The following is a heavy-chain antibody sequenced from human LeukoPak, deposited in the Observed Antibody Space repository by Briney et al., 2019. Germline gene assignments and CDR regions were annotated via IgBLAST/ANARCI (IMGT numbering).Heavy chain of an antibody. J-gene: IGHJ4*02. V-gene: IGHV1-2*02. D-gene: IGHD3-10*01. CDR1: GYTFTGYY. CDR3: ARDRDYGSGIFDY. CDR2: INPNSGCT. Sequence: ASVKVSCKASGYTFTGYYMHWVRQAPGQGLEWMGWINPNSGCTNYAQKFQGRVTMTRDTSISTAYMELNRLRSDDTAVYYCARDRDYGSGIFDYWGQGTLATVSS.